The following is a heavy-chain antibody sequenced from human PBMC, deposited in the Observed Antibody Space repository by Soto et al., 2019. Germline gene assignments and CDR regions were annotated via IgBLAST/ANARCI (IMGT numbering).Heavy chain of an antibody. CDR2: ISRSSIYI. J-gene: IGHJ5*02. V-gene: IGHV3-21*06. CDR1: GFNFINYD. CDR3: TRGRGGNIAISWFDP. Sequence: WGSLRLSCVASGFNFINYDISCVRHSPLKGLQWVSSISRSSIYIYYTDSLKGRVTISRDNAKNSLYLQMNSLRAEDTAVYYCTRGRGGNIAISWFDPWGHGTLVTVSS. D-gene: IGHD6-13*01.